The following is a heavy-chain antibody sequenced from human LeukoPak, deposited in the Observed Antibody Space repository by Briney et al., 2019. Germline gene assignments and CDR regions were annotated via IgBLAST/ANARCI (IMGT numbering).Heavy chain of an antibody. CDR2: IDDSGTT. Sequence: SETLSLTCTVSRVSIRGYYWNWIRQPPGKGLEWIGFIDDSGTTNYNPSLKSRVTMSIDTPKNQFSLKMTSVTAADTAVYYCASGSTVTSFEGWDQGTLVTVSS. CDR3: ASGSTVTSFEG. D-gene: IGHD4-17*01. CDR1: RVSIRGYY. V-gene: IGHV4-4*09. J-gene: IGHJ4*02.